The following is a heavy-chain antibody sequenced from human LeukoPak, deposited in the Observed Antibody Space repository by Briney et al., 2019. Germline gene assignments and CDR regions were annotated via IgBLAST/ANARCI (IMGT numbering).Heavy chain of an antibody. Sequence: PGGSLRLSCAASGFIVGHNYMSWFRQAPGKGLEWVSIIYSGGVYSDGTTHYADSVKGRFTISRDSSKNTLYLQMNSLRAEYTAVYYCARRELLGYSYGLGAFNVWGQGTMVTVSS. CDR2: IYSGGVYSDGTT. V-gene: IGHV3-66*04. CDR1: GFIVGHNY. D-gene: IGHD5-18*01. J-gene: IGHJ3*01. CDR3: ARRELLGYSYGLGAFNV.